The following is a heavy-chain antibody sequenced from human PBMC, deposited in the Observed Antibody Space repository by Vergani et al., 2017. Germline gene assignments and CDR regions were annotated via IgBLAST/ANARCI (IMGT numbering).Heavy chain of an antibody. Sequence: QVQLQESGPGLVKPSQTLSLTCTVSGGSISSRTYYWNWIRQSAGKGLECIGRIYRSGTTNYNPSLKSRVTISVDTSKNQFSLKLSSVTAADTAVYYCAASYYDSSGYYYAFWGQGTLVTVSA. J-gene: IGHJ4*02. CDR3: AASYYDSSGYYYAF. D-gene: IGHD3-22*01. CDR1: GGSISSRTYY. CDR2: IYRSGTT. V-gene: IGHV4-61*02.